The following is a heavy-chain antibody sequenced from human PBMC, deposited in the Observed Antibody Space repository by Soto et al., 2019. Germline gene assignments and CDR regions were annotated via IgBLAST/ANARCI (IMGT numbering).Heavy chain of an antibody. CDR1: GFNFRNSA. D-gene: IGHD3-16*01. J-gene: IGHJ5*02. Sequence: DVQVLESGGGSVQPGGSLRLSCAASGFNFRNSAMTWVRQAPGQGLEYVSSITNNGAYTFYADSVKGRFTISRDNSKNTLYLQMNRLTAEDTAVYYCTGGVVDRGVWAWGQGTLVTVSP. CDR3: TGGVVDRGVWA. CDR2: ITNNGAYT. V-gene: IGHV3-23*01.